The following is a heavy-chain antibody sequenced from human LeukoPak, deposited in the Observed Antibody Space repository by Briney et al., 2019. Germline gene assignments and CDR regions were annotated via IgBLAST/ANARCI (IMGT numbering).Heavy chain of an antibody. Sequence: PSETLSLTCTVSGGSISSYYWSWIRQPAGKGLEWIGRIYTSGSTNYNPSLKSRVTMSVDTSKNQFSLKLCSVTAADTAVYYCATEGNYGDYNFGYFDYWGQGTLVTVSS. D-gene: IGHD4-17*01. V-gene: IGHV4-4*07. CDR3: ATEGNYGDYNFGYFDY. J-gene: IGHJ4*02. CDR1: GGSISSYY. CDR2: IYTSGST.